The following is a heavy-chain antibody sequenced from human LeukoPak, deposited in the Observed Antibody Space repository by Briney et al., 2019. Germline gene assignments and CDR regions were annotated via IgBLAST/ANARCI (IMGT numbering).Heavy chain of an antibody. D-gene: IGHD3-22*01. CDR2: INHSGST. J-gene: IGHJ1*01. Sequence: PSETLSLTCAVYGGSFSGYYWSWIRQPPGKGLEWIGEINHSGSTNYNPSLKSRVTISVGTSKNQFSLRLSSVTAADTAVYYCARESYWKSSGYGVQHWGQGTLVTVSS. V-gene: IGHV4-34*01. CDR1: GGSFSGYY. CDR3: ARESYWKSSGYGVQH.